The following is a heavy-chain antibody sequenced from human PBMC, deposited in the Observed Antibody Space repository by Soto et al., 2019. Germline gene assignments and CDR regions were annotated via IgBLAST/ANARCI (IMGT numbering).Heavy chain of an antibody. D-gene: IGHD2-2*01. J-gene: IGHJ5*02. Sequence: NPSETLSLTCTVSGGSISSYYWSWIRQPAGKGLEWIGRIYTSGSTNYNPSLKSRVTMSVDTSKNQFSLKLSSVTAADTAVYYCARAYGSSSSTSCYQFDPWGQGTLVTVSS. CDR2: IYTSGST. CDR3: ARAYGSSSSTSCYQFDP. V-gene: IGHV4-4*07. CDR1: GGSISSYY.